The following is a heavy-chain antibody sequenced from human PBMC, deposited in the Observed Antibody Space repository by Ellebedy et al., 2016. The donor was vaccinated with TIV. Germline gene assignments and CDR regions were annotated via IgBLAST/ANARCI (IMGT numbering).Heavy chain of an antibody. CDR3: ARGTDRYCTGGKCHRDFDH. D-gene: IGHD2-8*02. J-gene: IGHJ4*02. Sequence: SVKVSXXASGGTFINYGFSWVRQAPGQGLEWMGGIIPFFGTVNYAQRFQGRVTITADKSASIVYIELSSLTSEDTAVYYCARGTDRYCTGGKCHRDFDHWGQGSLVTVSS. CDR2: IIPFFGTV. V-gene: IGHV1-69*06. CDR1: GGTFINYG.